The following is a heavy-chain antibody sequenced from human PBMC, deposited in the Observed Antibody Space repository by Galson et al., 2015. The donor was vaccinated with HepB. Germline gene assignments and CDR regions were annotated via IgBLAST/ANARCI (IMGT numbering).Heavy chain of an antibody. CDR3: AKVDYYDSSGLPLFDY. D-gene: IGHD3-22*01. Sequence: SLRLSCAASGFTFSSYAMSRVRQAPGKGLEWVSAISGSGGSTYYADSVKGRFTISRDNSKNTLYLQMNSLRAEDTAVYYCAKVDYYDSSGLPLFDYWGQGTLVTVSS. CDR2: ISGSGGST. V-gene: IGHV3-23*01. J-gene: IGHJ4*02. CDR1: GFTFSSYA.